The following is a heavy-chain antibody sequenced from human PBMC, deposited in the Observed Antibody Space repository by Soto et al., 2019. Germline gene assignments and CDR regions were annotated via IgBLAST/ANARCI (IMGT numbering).Heavy chain of an antibody. CDR1: GGTFSSYA. D-gene: IGHD3-3*01. V-gene: IGHV1-69*01. Sequence: QVQLVQSGAEVKKPGSSVKVSCKASGGTFSSYAISWVRQAPGQGLEWMGGIIPIFGTANYAQKFKGRVTNTADESTSTAYMELSRLRSEDTAVYYCARSPQRITIFGVVSYYGMDVWGQGTTVTVSS. J-gene: IGHJ6*02. CDR3: ARSPQRITIFGVVSYYGMDV. CDR2: IIPIFGTA.